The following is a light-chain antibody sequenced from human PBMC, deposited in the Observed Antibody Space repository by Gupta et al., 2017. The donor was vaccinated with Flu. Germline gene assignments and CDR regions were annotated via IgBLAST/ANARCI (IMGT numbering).Light chain of an antibody. CDR1: QSVSSSY. CDR2: GAS. J-gene: IGKJ3*01. CDR3: QQYGTSPLFT. Sequence: LLTQSPGTLSLSPGETATLSCRASQSVSSSYLAWYQQKPGQAPRLLFYGASKRATGIPERFSGSGSGTDFTLTISGLEPEDFAVYYCQQYGTSPLFTFGPGTKVDMK. V-gene: IGKV3-20*01.